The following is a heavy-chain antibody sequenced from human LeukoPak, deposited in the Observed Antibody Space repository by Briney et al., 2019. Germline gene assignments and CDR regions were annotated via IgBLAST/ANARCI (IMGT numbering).Heavy chain of an antibody. CDR3: ARDKETSGWLN. CDR2: ITGDGGGT. Sequence: TGGSLRCSCAAYGFTFYDYAMHWVRQAPGQGREWVSFITGDGGGTYYAYSVKGRFTISRDNSKHSLYLLMNSLRTEDTAFYYCARDKETSGWLNWGQGTLVTVSS. J-gene: IGHJ4*02. D-gene: IGHD6-19*01. CDR1: GFTFYDYA. V-gene: IGHV3-43*02.